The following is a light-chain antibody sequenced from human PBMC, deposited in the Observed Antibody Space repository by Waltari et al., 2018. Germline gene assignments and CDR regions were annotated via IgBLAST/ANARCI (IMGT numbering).Light chain of an antibody. CDR3: QHSHT. Sequence: DIQMTQSPSSLSASVGDRVTITCRASQSINKYLNWYQHKPGKAPKLLIYLASSLQGAVPSRFSGSGSVTDFTLTISDLQPEDCATYYCQHSHTFGQGTKLEI. CDR1: QSINKY. CDR2: LAS. J-gene: IGKJ2*01. V-gene: IGKV1-39*01.